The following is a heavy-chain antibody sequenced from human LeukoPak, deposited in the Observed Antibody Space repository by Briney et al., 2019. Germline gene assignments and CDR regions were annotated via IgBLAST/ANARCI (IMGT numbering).Heavy chain of an antibody. V-gene: IGHV4-59*01. CDR2: IYYSESS. J-gene: IGHJ4*02. Sequence: PSETLSLTCTVSGGSISSYYCTSIRQPPGKGLKGIGYIYYSESSNYNPSLKSRVSISVDTSKNQFSLKLSSVTAADTAVYYCARSYSGYDVIPGFWGQGTLVTVCS. D-gene: IGHD5-12*01. CDR3: ARSYSGYDVIPGF. CDR1: GGSISSYY.